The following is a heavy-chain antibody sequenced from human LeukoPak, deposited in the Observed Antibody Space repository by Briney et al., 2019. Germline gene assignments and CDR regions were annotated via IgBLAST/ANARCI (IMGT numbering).Heavy chain of an antibody. D-gene: IGHD1-1*01. CDR2: ISAYNGNT. J-gene: IGHJ6*02. CDR3: ARDLSTTGTPKYGMDV. Sequence: ASVKVSCKASGYTFTSYGISWVRQAPGQGLEWMGWISAYNGNTNYAQKLQGRVTMTTDPSTSTAYMEPRSLRSDDTAVYYCARDLSTTGTPKYGMDVWGQGTTVTVS. CDR1: GYTFTSYG. V-gene: IGHV1-18*01.